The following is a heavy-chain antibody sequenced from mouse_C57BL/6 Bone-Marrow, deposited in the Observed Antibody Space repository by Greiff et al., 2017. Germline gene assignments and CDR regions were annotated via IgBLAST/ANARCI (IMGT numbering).Heavy chain of an antibody. CDR1: GFTFSSYG. J-gene: IGHJ2*01. D-gene: IGHD2-3*01. V-gene: IGHV5-6*01. CDR3: ARHLYDGCEY. CDR2: ISSGGSYT. Sequence: EVKLMESGGDLVKPGGSLKLSCAASGFTFSSYGMSWVRQTPDKRLEWVATISSGGSYTYYPDSVKGRFTISRDNAKNTLYLQMSSLKSEDTAMYHCARHLYDGCEYWGQGTTLTVSS.